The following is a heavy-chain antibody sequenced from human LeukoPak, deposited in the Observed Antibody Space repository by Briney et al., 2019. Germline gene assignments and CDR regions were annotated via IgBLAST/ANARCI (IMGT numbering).Heavy chain of an antibody. CDR2: IYPGDPNI. CDR1: GYSFSTYW. V-gene: IGHV5-51*01. J-gene: IGHJ4*02. CDR3: ASSHSGSYFGFLDY. D-gene: IGHD1-26*01. Sequence: GESLKISCTASGYSFSTYWIGWVRQMPGEGLEWMGIIYPGDPNIRYRPSFQGQVTISADKTISTAYLQWSSLKASDTAMYYCASSHSGSYFGFLDYWGQGTLVTVSS.